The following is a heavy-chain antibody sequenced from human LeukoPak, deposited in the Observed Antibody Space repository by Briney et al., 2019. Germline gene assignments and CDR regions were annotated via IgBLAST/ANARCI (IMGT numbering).Heavy chain of an antibody. V-gene: IGHV1-69*05. CDR1: GGTFSSYA. Sequence: SVKVSCKASGGTFSSYAISWVRQAPGQGLEWMGGIIPIFGTANYAQKFQGRVTITTDESTSTAYMELSSLRSEDTAVYYCASRTRGSDFGLDYWGQGTLVTVSS. D-gene: IGHD3/OR15-3a*01. CDR3: ASRTRGSDFGLDY. J-gene: IGHJ4*02. CDR2: IIPIFGTA.